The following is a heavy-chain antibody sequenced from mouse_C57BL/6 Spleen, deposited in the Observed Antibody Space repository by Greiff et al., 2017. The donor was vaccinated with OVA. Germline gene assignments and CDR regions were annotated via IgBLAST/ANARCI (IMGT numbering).Heavy chain of an antibody. J-gene: IGHJ4*01. Sequence: EVQGVESGGGLVKPGGSLKLSCAASGFTFSSYAMSWVRQTPEKRLEWVATISDGGSYTYYPDNVKGRFTISRDNAKNNLYLQMSHLKSEDTAMYYCARRGLHYYAMDYWGQGTSVTVSS. D-gene: IGHD3-1*01. CDR2: ISDGGSYT. V-gene: IGHV5-4*03. CDR3: ARRGLHYYAMDY. CDR1: GFTFSSYA.